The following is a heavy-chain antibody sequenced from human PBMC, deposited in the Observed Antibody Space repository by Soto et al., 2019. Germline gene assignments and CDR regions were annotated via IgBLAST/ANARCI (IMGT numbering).Heavy chain of an antibody. D-gene: IGHD3-22*01. V-gene: IGHV4-4*02. CDR1: AGSISSRNW. CDR2: IHHSGST. CDR3: ARTSYYDSSGYYGMDV. Sequence: SETLSLTCAASAGSISSRNWWTWVRQSPGKGLEWIGEIHHSGSTNYNPSLKSRVTISVDNSKNQFSLKLTSVTAADTAVYYCARTSYYDSSGYYGMDVWGQGTTVTVSS. J-gene: IGHJ6*02.